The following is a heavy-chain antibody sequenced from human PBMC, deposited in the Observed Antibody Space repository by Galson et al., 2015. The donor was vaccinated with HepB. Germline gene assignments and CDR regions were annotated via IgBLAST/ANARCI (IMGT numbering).Heavy chain of an antibody. Sequence: SLRLSCAASGFTFSNAWMSWVRQAPGKGLEWVGRIKSKTDGGTTDYAAPVKDRFTISRDDSKNTLYLQMNSLKTEDTAVYYCTTDHVAGTMYYFDYWGQGTLVTVSS. CDR1: GFTFSNAW. CDR2: IKSKTDGGTT. D-gene: IGHD1-1*01. CDR3: TTDHVAGTMYYFDY. V-gene: IGHV3-15*01. J-gene: IGHJ4*02.